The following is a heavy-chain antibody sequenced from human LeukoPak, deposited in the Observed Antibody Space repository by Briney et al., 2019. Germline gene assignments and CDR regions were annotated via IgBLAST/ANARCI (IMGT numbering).Heavy chain of an antibody. V-gene: IGHV3-23*01. J-gene: IGHJ4*02. CDR2: ISGSGGST. Sequence: QPGGSLRLSCAASGFTFSSYAMSWVRQAPGKGLEWVSAISGSGGSTYYADSVKGRFTISRDNSKNTLYLQMNSLRAEDSAVYYCAKVREGPVIAVAGGPPINWGQGTLVTVSS. D-gene: IGHD6-19*01. CDR3: AKVREGPVIAVAGGPPIN. CDR1: GFTFSSYA.